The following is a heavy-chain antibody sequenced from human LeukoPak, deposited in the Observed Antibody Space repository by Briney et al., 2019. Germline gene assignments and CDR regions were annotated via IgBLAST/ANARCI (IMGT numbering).Heavy chain of an antibody. CDR2: IYYSGST. V-gene: IGHV4-39*07. CDR1: GGSISSSSYY. CDR3: ARVAAWPDY. D-gene: IGHD6-25*01. Sequence: SESLSLTCTVSGGSISSSSYYWSWIRQPPGKGLEWIGSIYYSGSTYYNPSLKSRVTISVDTSKNQFSLKLSSVTAADTAVYYCARVAAWPDYWGQGTLVTVSS. J-gene: IGHJ4*02.